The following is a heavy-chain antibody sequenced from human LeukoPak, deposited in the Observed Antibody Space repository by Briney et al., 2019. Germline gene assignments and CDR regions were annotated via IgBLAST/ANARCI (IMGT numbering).Heavy chain of an antibody. CDR2: ISDSGGAT. J-gene: IGHJ3*02. CDR1: GFTFMRYT. CDR3: ARALRGAFDI. Sequence: PGGSLRLSCAASGFTFMRYTMSWVRQAPGKGLQWVSAISDSGGATHYADFVKGRFTISRDNSKNTLNLQMNSLRAEDTALYYCARALRGAFDIWGQGTMVTVSS. V-gene: IGHV3-23*01. D-gene: IGHD3-10*01.